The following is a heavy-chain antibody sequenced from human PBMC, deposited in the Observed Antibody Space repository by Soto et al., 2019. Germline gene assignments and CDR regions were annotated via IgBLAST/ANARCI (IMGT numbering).Heavy chain of an antibody. CDR3: AKGGRLRSPFGF. J-gene: IGHJ4*02. CDR1: GGSLTDNH. Sequence: QVQLQQWGAGLVKSSETLSLTCAVYGGSLTDNHWSWIRQPPGKGLEWIGEVFHTGFTNYNPSLTSRVTISVDTSKNQFSLKLSSVTAADTAVYFCAKGGRLRSPFGFWGQGTLVSVSS. V-gene: IGHV4-34*01. D-gene: IGHD4-17*01. CDR2: VFHTGFT.